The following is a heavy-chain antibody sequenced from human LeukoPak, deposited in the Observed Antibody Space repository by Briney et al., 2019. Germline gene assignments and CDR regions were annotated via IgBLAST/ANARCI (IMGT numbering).Heavy chain of an antibody. CDR1: GFTFSSYA. V-gene: IGHV3-23*01. J-gene: IGHJ4*02. CDR2: ISGSGANT. Sequence: PGGSLRLSCAASGFTFSSYAMSWVRQAPGKGLEWVSAISGSGANTYQAVSVKGRFTISRDNSKNTLHLQMNSLRTEDTAVYYCVRDLDWGAYDYWGQGTLVTVSS. CDR3: VRDLDWGAYDY. D-gene: IGHD3-9*01.